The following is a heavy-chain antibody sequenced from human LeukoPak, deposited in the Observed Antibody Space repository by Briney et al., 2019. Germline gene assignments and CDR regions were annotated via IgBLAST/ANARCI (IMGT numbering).Heavy chain of an antibody. CDR2: ISYDGSNK. V-gene: IGHV3-30*18. CDR1: GFTFSSYG. J-gene: IGHJ4*02. Sequence: PGGSLRLSCAASGFTFSSYGMSWVRQAPGKGLEWVAVISYDGSNKYYADSVKGRFTISRDNSKNTLYLQMNSLRAEDTAVYYCAKHSSGSTGDYWGQGTLVTVSS. CDR3: AKHSSGSTGDY. D-gene: IGHD3-22*01.